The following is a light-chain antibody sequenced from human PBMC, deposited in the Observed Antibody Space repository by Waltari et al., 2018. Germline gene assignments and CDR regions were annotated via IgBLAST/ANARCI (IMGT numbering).Light chain of an antibody. CDR2: RNT. Sequence: SPGLTQPPSVSVSPGQTAIITCSGDELADKYIYWFQPKSGQAPVVVIRRNTGRPSGIPGRFSASDSGTTGTLVISGVQAEDEAEYYCQSADDSGDHVLFGGGTKLTVL. CDR1: ELADKY. V-gene: IGLV3-25*03. J-gene: IGLJ2*01. CDR3: QSADDSGDHVL.